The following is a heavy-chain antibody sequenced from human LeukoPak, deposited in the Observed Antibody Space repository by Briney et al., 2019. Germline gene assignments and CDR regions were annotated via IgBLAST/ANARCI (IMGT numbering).Heavy chain of an antibody. CDR3: ARGPRVYYDSSGRYNYGMDV. CDR1: VGSISSSSYY. Sequence: SETLSLTCTVSVGSISSSSYYWGWTRQPPGKGLEWIGSIYYSGSTYYNPSLKSRVTISVDTSKNQFSLKLSSVTAADTAVYYCARGPRVYYDSSGRYNYGMDVWGQGTTVTVSS. V-gene: IGHV4-39*07. CDR2: IYYSGST. D-gene: IGHD3-22*01. J-gene: IGHJ6*02.